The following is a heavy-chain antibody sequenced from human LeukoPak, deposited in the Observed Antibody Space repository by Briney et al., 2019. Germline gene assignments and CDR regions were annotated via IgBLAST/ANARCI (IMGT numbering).Heavy chain of an antibody. Sequence: GGSLRLSCAASGFTFSYYGMHWVRQAPGKGLEWLAVITNDGSRQYYADSVKGRFTVSRDNSKSLLFLQMESLRHDDTGIYYCAKGRRTGFVDYWGQGALVTVSS. J-gene: IGHJ4*02. CDR1: GFTFSYYG. CDR2: ITNDGSRQ. V-gene: IGHV3-30*18. CDR3: AKGRRTGFVDY. D-gene: IGHD1-1*01.